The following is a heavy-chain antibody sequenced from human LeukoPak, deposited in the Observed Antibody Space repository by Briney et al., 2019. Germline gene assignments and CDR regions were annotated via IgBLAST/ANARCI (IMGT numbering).Heavy chain of an antibody. D-gene: IGHD6-19*01. CDR3: ERAFLRFSSGWHFDC. CDR1: GGTVSGNY. CDR2: INHSGKT. V-gene: IGHV4-34*01. Sequence: SETLSLTCAVYGGTVSGNYWRWVRQPPGKGRECIGEINHSGKTNYNPSLRSRSTIPIDTPSNHCSWKRSAVTAADTAIYYCERAFLRFSSGWHFDCWGQGIQATDS. J-gene: IGHJ4*02.